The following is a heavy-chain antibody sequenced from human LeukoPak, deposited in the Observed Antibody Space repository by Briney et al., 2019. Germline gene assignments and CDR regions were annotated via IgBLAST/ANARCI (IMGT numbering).Heavy chain of an antibody. J-gene: IGHJ4*02. CDR1: GFTFSSYS. Sequence: KSGGSLRLSCAASGFTFSSYSMNWVRQAPGKGLEWVSSISSSSSYIYYADSVKGRFTISRDNAKNSLYLQMNSLRAEDTAVYYCARETAVAGTGYWGQGTLVTVSS. CDR2: ISSSSSYI. CDR3: ARETAVAGTGY. V-gene: IGHV3-21*01. D-gene: IGHD6-19*01.